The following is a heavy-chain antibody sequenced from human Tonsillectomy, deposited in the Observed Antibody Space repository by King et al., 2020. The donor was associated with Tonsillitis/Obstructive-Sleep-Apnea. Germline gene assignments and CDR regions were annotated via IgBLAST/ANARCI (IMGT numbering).Heavy chain of an antibody. Sequence: QLVQSGAEVKKPGASVKVSCKASGYTFTSYYMHWVRQAPGQGLEWMGIINPSGGSTSYAQKFQGRVTMTRDTSTSTVYMELSSLRSEDTAVYYCARDMQGRPVPADYYYYYMDVWGKGTTVTVSS. CDR3: ARDMQGRPVPADYYYYYMDV. CDR2: INPSGGST. D-gene: IGHD2-2*01. CDR1: GYTFTSYY. J-gene: IGHJ6*03. V-gene: IGHV1-46*01.